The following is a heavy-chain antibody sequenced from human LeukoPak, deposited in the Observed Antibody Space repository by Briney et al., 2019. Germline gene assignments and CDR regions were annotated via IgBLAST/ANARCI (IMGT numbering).Heavy chain of an antibody. CDR1: GGSISSSSYY. Sequence: KPSETLFLTCTVSGGSISSSSYYWGWIRQPPGKGLEWIGSIYYSGSTYYNPSLKSRVTISVDTSKNQFSLKLSSVTAADTAVYYCARDTLDYYDSSGYPPDWGQGTLVTVSS. J-gene: IGHJ4*02. CDR3: ARDTLDYYDSSGYPPD. V-gene: IGHV4-39*07. CDR2: IYYSGST. D-gene: IGHD3-22*01.